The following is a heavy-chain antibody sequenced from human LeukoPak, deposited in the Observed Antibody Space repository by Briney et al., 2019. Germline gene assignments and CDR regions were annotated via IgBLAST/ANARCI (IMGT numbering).Heavy chain of an antibody. CDR2: IYYSGST. D-gene: IGHD3-22*01. CDR3: ALTYYYASSGYYYDY. V-gene: IGHV4-39*01. Sequence: PSETLSLTCTVSGGSISSSSYYWGWIRQPPGKGLEWIGSIYYSGSTYYNPSLKSRVTISVDTSKNQFSLKLSSVTAADTAVYYCALTYYYASSGYYYDYWGQGTLVTVSS. CDR1: GGSISSSSYY. J-gene: IGHJ4*02.